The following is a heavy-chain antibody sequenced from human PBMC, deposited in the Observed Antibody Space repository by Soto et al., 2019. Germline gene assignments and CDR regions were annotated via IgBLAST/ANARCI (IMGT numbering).Heavy chain of an antibody. J-gene: IGHJ6*02. CDR3: TTGSVEGF. V-gene: IGHV3-15*07. CDR2: VYTSAEGGAT. Sequence: EVQLVDSGGGLVKPGGSLRLSCAASGFSVTNAWMNWVRQAPGKGLEWVGRVYTSAEGGATNYAAPVKGRFTISRDDSKNTVYLQMNSLTTEDTAVYYCTTGSVEGFWGQGTTVTVSS. CDR1: GFSVTNAW. D-gene: IGHD2-15*01.